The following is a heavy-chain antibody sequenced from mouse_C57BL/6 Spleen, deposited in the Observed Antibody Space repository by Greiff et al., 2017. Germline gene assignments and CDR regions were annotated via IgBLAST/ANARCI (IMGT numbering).Heavy chain of an antibody. CDR1: GYSITSGYY. D-gene: IGHD2-2*01. Sequence: EVKLVESGPGLVKPSQSLSLTCSVTGYSITSGYYWNWIRQFPGNKLEWMGYISYDGSNNYNPSLKNRISITRDTSKNQFFLKLNSVTTEDTATYYCAREDPYGYDGPPWCAYWGQGTLVTVSA. J-gene: IGHJ3*01. CDR2: ISYDGSN. V-gene: IGHV3-6*01. CDR3: AREDPYGYDGPPWCAY.